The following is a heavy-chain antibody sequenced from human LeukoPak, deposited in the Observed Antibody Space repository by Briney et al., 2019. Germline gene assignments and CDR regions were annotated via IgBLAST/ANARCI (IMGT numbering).Heavy chain of an antibody. V-gene: IGHV3-30*19. CDR1: GFTFSSYG. Sequence: GRSLRLSCAASGFTFSSYGMHWVRQAPGKGLEWVAVISYDGSNKYYADSVKGRFTISRDNSKNTLYLQMNSLRAEDTAVYYCARGGTMVRGVTNWFDPWGQGTLVTVSS. CDR2: ISYDGSNK. CDR3: ARGGTMVRGVTNWFDP. J-gene: IGHJ5*02. D-gene: IGHD3-10*01.